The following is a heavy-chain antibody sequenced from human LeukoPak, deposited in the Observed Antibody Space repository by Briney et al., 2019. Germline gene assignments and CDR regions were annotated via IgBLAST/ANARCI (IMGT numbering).Heavy chain of an antibody. CDR1: GFTFSSYG. Sequence: GASLRLFCAASGFTFSSYGTRWVRQAPGKGLEWVAFIRYDGSNKYYADSVKGRFTISRDNAKNSLFLEVHSLRAEDTGVYYCVRDSHYYDTSDPKYRLDYWGQGTLVTVSS. V-gene: IGHV3-30*02. J-gene: IGHJ4*02. D-gene: IGHD3-22*01. CDR2: IRYDGSNK. CDR3: VRDSHYYDTSDPKYRLDY.